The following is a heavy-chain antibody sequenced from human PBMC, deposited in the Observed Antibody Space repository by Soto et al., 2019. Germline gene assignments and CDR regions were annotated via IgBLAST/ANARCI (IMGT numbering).Heavy chain of an antibody. CDR3: TSSRNREYYYYGMDV. Sequence: PGGSLRLSCAASGFTFSGSAMHWVRQASGKGLEWVGRIRSKANSYATAYAASVKGRFTISRDDSKNTAYLQMNSLKTEDTAVYYCTSSRNREYYYYGMDVWGQGTTVTVS. V-gene: IGHV3-73*01. D-gene: IGHD1-1*01. CDR1: GFTFSGSA. J-gene: IGHJ6*02. CDR2: IRSKANSYAT.